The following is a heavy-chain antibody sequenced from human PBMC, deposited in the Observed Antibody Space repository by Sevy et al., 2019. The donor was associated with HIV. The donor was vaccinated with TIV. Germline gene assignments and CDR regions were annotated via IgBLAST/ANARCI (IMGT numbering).Heavy chain of an antibody. J-gene: IGHJ6*02. CDR2: ISSSSNYI. Sequence: GGSLRLSCAASGFTFSSYSMNWVRQAPGKGLEWVSSISSSSNYIYYADSVKGRFTISRDNAKNSLYLQMNSLRAEDTAVYYCARGRGYCSGGSCPSNMYVWGQGTTVTVSS. CDR1: GFTFSSYS. CDR3: ARGRGYCSGGSCPSNMYV. D-gene: IGHD2-15*01. V-gene: IGHV3-21*01.